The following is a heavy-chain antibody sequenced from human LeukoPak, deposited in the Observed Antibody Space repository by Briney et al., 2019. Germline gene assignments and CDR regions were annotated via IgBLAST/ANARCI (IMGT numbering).Heavy chain of an antibody. D-gene: IGHD5-24*01. CDR3: ARARREMVDY. V-gene: IGHV4-34*01. Sequence: SENLSRNCAVYGGSFSGYYRSWIRRPPGKGLEWIGEINHSGSTNYHPSLKSRVTISVDTSKNQFSLKLSSVTAADTAVYYCARARREMVDYWGQGTLVTVSS. J-gene: IGHJ4*02. CDR2: INHSGST. CDR1: GGSFSGYY.